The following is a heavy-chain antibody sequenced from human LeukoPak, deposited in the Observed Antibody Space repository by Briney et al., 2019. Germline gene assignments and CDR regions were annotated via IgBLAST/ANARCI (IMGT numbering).Heavy chain of an antibody. CDR3: ARDDRVSIYYYYGMDV. V-gene: IGHV4-34*01. CDR1: GGSFSGYY. D-gene: IGHD3-16*01. J-gene: IGHJ6*02. Sequence: KPSETMPLTCAVYGGSFSGYYWSWIRQPPGKGLEWIGEINHSGSTNYNPSLKSRVTISVDTSKNQFSLKLSSVTAADTAVYYCARDDRVSIYYYYGMDVWGQGTTATVSS. CDR2: INHSGST.